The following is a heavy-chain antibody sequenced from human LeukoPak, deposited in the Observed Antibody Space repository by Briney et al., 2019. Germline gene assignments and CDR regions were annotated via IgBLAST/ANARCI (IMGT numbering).Heavy chain of an antibody. V-gene: IGHV4-38-2*02. CDR3: GSNWSDFDY. CDR1: GYSINNGPY. J-gene: IGHJ4*02. CDR2: IFLGETT. D-gene: IGHD1-1*01. Sequence: PSETLSLTCTVSGYSINNGPYWGWIRQPPGKGLEWVASIFLGETTYYNPSLKTRLTISVDTSKNQFSLKLNSVTAADTAVYYCGSNWSDFDYWGQGILVTVSS.